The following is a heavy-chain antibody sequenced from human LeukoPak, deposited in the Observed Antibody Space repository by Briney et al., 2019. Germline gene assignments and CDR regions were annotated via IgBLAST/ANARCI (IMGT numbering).Heavy chain of an antibody. J-gene: IGHJ4*02. D-gene: IGHD1-14*01. Sequence: SQALSLTCAISGDSVYSNSAAWKWIRQSPSRGLEWLGRTYYRSKWYNDYAVSVKSRITINPDTSKNQFSLQPNSVTPEDTAVYNCARQGTGWPFVYWGQGTLVTVSS. CDR1: GDSVYSNSAA. CDR2: TYYRSKWYN. V-gene: IGHV6-1*01. CDR3: ARQGTGWPFVY.